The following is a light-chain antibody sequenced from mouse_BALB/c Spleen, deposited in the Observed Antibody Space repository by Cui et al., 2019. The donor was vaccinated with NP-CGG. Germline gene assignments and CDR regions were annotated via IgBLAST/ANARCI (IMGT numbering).Light chain of an antibody. V-gene: IGLV1*01. J-gene: IGLJ1*01. CDR2: GTN. CDR1: TGAVTTSNY. CDR3: ALLYSNHWV. Sequence: QAVVTQESALTTSPGETVTLTCRSSTGAVTTSNYANWVQEKPDHLFTGLIGGTNNRPPGVPARFSGSLIGDKAALTITGAQTEDEAIYFCALLYSNHWVFGGGTKLTVL.